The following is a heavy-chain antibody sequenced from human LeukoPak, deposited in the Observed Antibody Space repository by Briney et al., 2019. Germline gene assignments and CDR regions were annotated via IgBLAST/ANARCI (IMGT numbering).Heavy chain of an antibody. CDR1: GFTFSSYA. CDR2: ISGSGGGT. V-gene: IGHV3-23*01. D-gene: IGHD1-26*01. CDR3: AKYVGARLFDY. J-gene: IGHJ4*02. Sequence: GGSLRLSCAASGFTFSSYAMSWVRQAPGKGLEWVSGISGSGGGTYYADSVKGRFIISRDDSKNTLYLQMNSLRAEDTAVYYCAKYVGARLFDYWGQGTLVTVS.